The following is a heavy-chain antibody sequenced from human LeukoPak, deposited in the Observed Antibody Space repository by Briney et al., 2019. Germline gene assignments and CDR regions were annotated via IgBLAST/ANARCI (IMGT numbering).Heavy chain of an antibody. CDR3: ARSRVWSDYWGYFDY. CDR1: GGSLSSRSHY. Sequence: PSETLSLTCTVSGGSLSSRSHYWGWIRQPPGEGLEWIGYVYHSGSTNYNPSHKSRVTVSVDMAKNQISLKMSSVTAADTAVFYCARSRVWSDYWGYFDYWGQGILVTVSS. D-gene: IGHD3-3*01. V-gene: IGHV4-61*05. J-gene: IGHJ4*02. CDR2: VYHSGST.